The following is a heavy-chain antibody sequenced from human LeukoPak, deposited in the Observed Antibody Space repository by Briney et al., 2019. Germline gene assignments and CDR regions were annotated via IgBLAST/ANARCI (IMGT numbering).Heavy chain of an antibody. CDR1: GFSFSTYA. D-gene: IGHD1-26*01. J-gene: IGHJ4*02. Sequence: GGSLRLSCAASGFSFSTYAISWVRQAPGKGLEWVSCISTTSSYIFYADSVRGRFTISRDNAKNSLYLQLNSLRAEDTAVYYCARASGSFDYWGQGTLVSVSS. CDR2: ISTTSSYI. CDR3: ARASGSFDY. V-gene: IGHV3-21*01.